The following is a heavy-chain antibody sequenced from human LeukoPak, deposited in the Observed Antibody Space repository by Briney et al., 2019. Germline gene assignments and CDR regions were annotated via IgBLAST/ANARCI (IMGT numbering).Heavy chain of an antibody. J-gene: IGHJ4*02. CDR3: ARPGYSGYVS. CDR2: IYSGGST. D-gene: IGHD5-12*01. Sequence: PGRSLRLSCAASGFTFSSYAMHWVRQAPGKGLEWVSVIYSGGSTYYADSVKGRFTISRDNSKNTLYLQMNSLRAEDTAVYYCARPGYSGYVSWGQGTLVTVSS. CDR1: GFTFSSYA. V-gene: IGHV3-66*04.